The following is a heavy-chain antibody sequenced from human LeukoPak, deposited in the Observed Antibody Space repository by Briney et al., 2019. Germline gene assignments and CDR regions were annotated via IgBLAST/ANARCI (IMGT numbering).Heavy chain of an antibody. CDR1: GLRFRGFA. Sequence: GESLKISCAASGLRFRGFALHWVRQTPGKGLQWMAVISYDGSDKYYTDSVKGRFTISRDNSKNRLYLQMSSLRAEDTAVYYCARDTFTRGNYRRDYWGRGTLVTVSS. V-gene: IGHV3-30-3*01. CDR3: ARDTFTRGNYRRDY. J-gene: IGHJ4*02. CDR2: ISYDGSDK. D-gene: IGHD3-16*02.